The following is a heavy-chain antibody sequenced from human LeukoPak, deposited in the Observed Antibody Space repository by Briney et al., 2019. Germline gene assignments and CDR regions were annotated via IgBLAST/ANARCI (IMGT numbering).Heavy chain of an antibody. D-gene: IGHD5-12*01. CDR3: ASGYSGYGLDYYMDV. J-gene: IGHJ6*03. V-gene: IGHV1-8*01. Sequence: ASVKVSCKASGYTFTSYDINWVRQATGQGLEWMGWMNPNSGNTGYAQKFQGRVTMTRNTSISTAYMELSSLRSEDTAVYYCASGYSGYGLDYYMDVWGKGTTVTISS. CDR2: MNPNSGNT. CDR1: GYTFTSYD.